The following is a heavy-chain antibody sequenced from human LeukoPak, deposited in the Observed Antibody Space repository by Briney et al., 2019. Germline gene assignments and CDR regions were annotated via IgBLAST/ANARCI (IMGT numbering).Heavy chain of an antibody. V-gene: IGHV1-2*02. J-gene: IGHJ4*02. Sequence: ASVKVPCKASGYTFTGYYMHWVRQAPGQGLEWMGWINPNSGGTKYAEKFQGRVTMIRDTSISTAYMELSRPRSDDTAVFYCARDSYDILTGFQWGQGTQVTVSS. D-gene: IGHD3-9*01. CDR3: ARDSYDILTGFQ. CDR2: INPNSGGT. CDR1: GYTFTGYY.